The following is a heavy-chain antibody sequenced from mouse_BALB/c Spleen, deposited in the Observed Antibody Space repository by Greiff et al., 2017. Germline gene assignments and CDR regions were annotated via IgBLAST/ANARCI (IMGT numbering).Heavy chain of an antibody. CDR1: GFTFSSYA. J-gene: IGHJ2*01. D-gene: IGHD1-1*01. Sequence: EVQGVESGGGLVKPGGSLKLSCAASGFTFSSYAMSWVRQTPGKRLEWVASISSGGSTYYPDSVKGRFTISRDNARNILYLQMSSLRSEDTAMYYCARGQYYGYFDYWGQGTTLTVSS. V-gene: IGHV5-6-5*01. CDR3: ARGQYYGYFDY. CDR2: ISSGGST.